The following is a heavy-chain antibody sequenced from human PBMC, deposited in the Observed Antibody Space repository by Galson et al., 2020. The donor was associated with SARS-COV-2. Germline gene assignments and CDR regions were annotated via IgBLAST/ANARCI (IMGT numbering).Heavy chain of an antibody. CDR3: RRIAVAGCPIY. Sequence: GGSLRLSCVASGFTFSDYSMHWVRRAPGKGPMCVSRISGDGSSSNYVESVKGRFTISRDNAKNTLYLQMDSLRAEDTAVYCVRRIAVAGCPIYWGLAT. D-gene: IGHD6-19*01. V-gene: IGHV3-74*01. CDR1: GFTFSDYS. J-gene: IGHJ4*01. CDR2: ISGDGSSS.